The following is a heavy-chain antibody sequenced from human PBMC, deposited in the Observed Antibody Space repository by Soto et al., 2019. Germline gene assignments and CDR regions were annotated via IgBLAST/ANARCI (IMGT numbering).Heavy chain of an antibody. Sequence: SETLSLTCTVSGGSISSGGYYWSWIRQHPGKGLEWIGYIYYSGSTYYNPSLKSRVTISVDTSKRQFSLKLSSVTAADTAVYYCGRYSGYDPTVIDYWGQGALVTVSS. D-gene: IGHD5-12*01. V-gene: IGHV4-31*03. J-gene: IGHJ4*02. CDR3: GRYSGYDPTVIDY. CDR2: IYYSGST. CDR1: GGSISSGGYY.